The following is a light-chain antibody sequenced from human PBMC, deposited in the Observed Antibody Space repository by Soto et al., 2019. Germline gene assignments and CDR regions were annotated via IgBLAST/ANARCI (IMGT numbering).Light chain of an antibody. J-gene: IGKJ1*01. CDR3: QHWVDYMWT. CDR2: KAS. V-gene: IGKV1-5*03. Sequence: DIHLTQSPSTLSASVGDRVTITCRASQSISSWLAWYQQKPGKAPTLLIYKASTLESGVPSRFSGSGSGTEFTLTISSLQPDDFATYYCQHWVDYMWTFGQGTKVEIK. CDR1: QSISSW.